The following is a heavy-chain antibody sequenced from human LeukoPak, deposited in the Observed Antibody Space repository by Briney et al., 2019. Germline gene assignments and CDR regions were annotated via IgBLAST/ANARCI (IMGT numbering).Heavy chain of an antibody. CDR3: ARVRNSGSYDSGLHY. D-gene: IGHD3-10*01. J-gene: IGHJ4*02. Sequence: SETLSLTCAVYGGSFSGYYWSWIRQPPGKGLEWIGEINHSGSTNYNPSLKSRVTISVDTSKNQFSLKLSSVTAADTAVYYCARVRNSGSYDSGLHYWGQGTLVTVSP. CDR1: GGSFSGYY. V-gene: IGHV4-34*01. CDR2: INHSGST.